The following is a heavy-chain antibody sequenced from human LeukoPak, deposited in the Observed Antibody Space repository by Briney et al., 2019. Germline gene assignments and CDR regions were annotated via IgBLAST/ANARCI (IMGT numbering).Heavy chain of an antibody. CDR3: VKDRGAVAGYYFDY. CDR1: GFTFCRYA. J-gene: IGHJ4*02. D-gene: IGHD6-19*01. CDR2: ISSDGGRT. V-gene: IGHV3-64*05. Sequence: PRGSLRLSCSAPGFTFCRYAMHWVRQAPGKGLESVSSISSDGGRTYYADSVKGRFSISRDNSKNTLYVQLSSLRAEDAAVYYCVKDRGAVAGYYFDYWGQGTLVTVSS.